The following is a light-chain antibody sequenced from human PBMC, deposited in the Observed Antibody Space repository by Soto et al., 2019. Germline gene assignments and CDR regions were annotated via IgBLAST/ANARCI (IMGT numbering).Light chain of an antibody. J-gene: IGKJ4*01. V-gene: IGKV1-17*03. CDR3: LQHNTYPLS. CDR2: GAP. CDR1: QAISHY. Sequence: DIQMTQSPSAMSASVGDRVTITCRASQAISHYLAWFHQRPGEVPKRLIYGAPTLQSGVPSRFSGSGSGTEFTLTISSLQPEDFGTYYCLQHNTYPLSFGGGTQVE.